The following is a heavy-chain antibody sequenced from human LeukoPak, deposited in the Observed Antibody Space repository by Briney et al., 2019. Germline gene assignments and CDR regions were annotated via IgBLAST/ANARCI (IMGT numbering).Heavy chain of an antibody. CDR3: TTDSSPTVTTYYFDY. CDR2: IKSKTDGGTT. J-gene: IGHJ4*02. D-gene: IGHD4-17*01. V-gene: IGHV3-15*01. Sequence: GGSLRLSCAASGFTFSNAWMSWVRQAPGKGLEWVGRIKSKTDGGTTDYAAPVKGRFTISRDDSKNTLYLQMNSLKTEDTAVYYCTTDSSPTVTTYYFDYWGQGTLVTVSS. CDR1: GFTFSNAW.